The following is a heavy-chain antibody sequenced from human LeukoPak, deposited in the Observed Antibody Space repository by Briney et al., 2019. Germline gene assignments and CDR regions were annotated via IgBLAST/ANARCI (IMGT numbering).Heavy chain of an antibody. D-gene: IGHD3-3*01. Sequence: GGSLRLSCAASGFTFSSYGMHWVRQAPGKGLEWEAFIRYDGSNKYYADSVKGRFTISRDNSKNTLYPQTNSLRAEDTAVYYCAKPYYDFWSGYWGDWFDPWGQGTLVTVSS. CDR1: GFTFSSYG. V-gene: IGHV3-30*02. CDR3: AKPYYDFWSGYWGDWFDP. J-gene: IGHJ5*02. CDR2: IRYDGSNK.